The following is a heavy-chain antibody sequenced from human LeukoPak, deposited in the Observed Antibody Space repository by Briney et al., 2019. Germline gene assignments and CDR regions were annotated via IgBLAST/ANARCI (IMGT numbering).Heavy chain of an antibody. J-gene: IGHJ5*02. Sequence: PGGSLRLSCAASGFTFRSYAMSWVRQAPGKGLEWVSAIESGGKTFYADSVKGRFTISRDNAKNSLYLQMNSLRAEDTAVYYCARDRVNFGPWGQGTLVTVSS. CDR2: IESGGKT. CDR3: ARDRVNFGP. CDR1: GFTFRSYA. V-gene: IGHV3-21*01.